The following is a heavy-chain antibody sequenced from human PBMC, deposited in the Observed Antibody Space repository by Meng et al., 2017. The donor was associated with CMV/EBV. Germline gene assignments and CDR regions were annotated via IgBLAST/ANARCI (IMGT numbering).Heavy chain of an antibody. D-gene: IGHD2-2*01. Sequence: SVKVSCKASGGTFSSYAISWARQAPGQGLEWMGGIIPIFGTANYAQKFQGRVTITTDESTSTAYMELSSLRSEDTAVYYCARSSIVVVPAARSFDYWGQGTLVTVSS. CDR3: ARSSIVVVPAARSFDY. CDR1: GGTFSSYA. J-gene: IGHJ4*02. CDR2: IIPIFGTA. V-gene: IGHV1-69*05.